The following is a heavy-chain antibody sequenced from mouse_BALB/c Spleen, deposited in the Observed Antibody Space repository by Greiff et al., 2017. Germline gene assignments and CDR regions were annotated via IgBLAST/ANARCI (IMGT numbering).Heavy chain of an antibody. V-gene: IGHV5-2*01. Sequence: DVQLVQSGGGLVKPGESLKLSCESSEYAFPSYDMSWVRKTPEKRLELVAAINSDGGSTNYPDTMERRFILSRDNSKKTLYLQMSSLTSEDTALYYCARQGNDGYYSWFAYWGQGTLVTVSA. D-gene: IGHD2-3*01. J-gene: IGHJ3*01. CDR1: EYAFPSYD. CDR2: INSDGGST. CDR3: ARQGNDGYYSWFAY.